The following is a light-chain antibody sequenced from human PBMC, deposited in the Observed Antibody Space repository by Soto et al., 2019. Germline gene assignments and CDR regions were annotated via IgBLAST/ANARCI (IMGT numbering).Light chain of an antibody. CDR1: GNDVGGYRY. Sequence: QSALTQPASVSGSPGQSITISCTGIGNDVGGYRYVSWYQQLPGKAPKLMIYDVTSRPSGVSSRFSGSRSGNTASLTISGLQAEDEADYYCSSVTSSSTLVVFGGGTKLTVL. CDR3: SSVTSSSTLVV. J-gene: IGLJ3*02. CDR2: DVT. V-gene: IGLV2-14*01.